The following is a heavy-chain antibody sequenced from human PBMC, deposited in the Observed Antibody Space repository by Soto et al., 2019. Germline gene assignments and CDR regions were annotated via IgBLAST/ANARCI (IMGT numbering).Heavy chain of an antibody. D-gene: IGHD3-9*01. CDR1: GFTVSSNY. CDR3: ATLDYDILTGYSFHPRGYCYMDV. CDR2: IYSGGST. V-gene: IGHV3-66*01. Sequence: GGSLRLSCAASGFTVSSNYMSWVRQAPGKGLEWVSVIYSGGSTYYADSVKGRFTISRDNSKNTLYLQMNSLRAEDTAVYYCATLDYDILTGYSFHPRGYCYMDVSGIGT. J-gene: IGHJ6*03.